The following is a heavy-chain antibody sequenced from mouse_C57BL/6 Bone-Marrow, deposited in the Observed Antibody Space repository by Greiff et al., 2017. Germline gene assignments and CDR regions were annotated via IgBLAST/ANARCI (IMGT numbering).Heavy chain of an antibody. V-gene: IGHV3-5*01. J-gene: IGHJ2*01. D-gene: IGHD1-1*01. CDR2: IYYSGTI. CDR3: AREETSSYYGSSHFDY. Sequence: DVQLVESGPGLVKPSQTVFLTCTVTGISITTGNYRWSWIRQFPGNKLEWIGYIYYSGTITYNPSLTSRTTITRDTPKNQFFLEMNSLTAEDTATYYCAREETSSYYGSSHFDYWGQGTTLTVSS. CDR1: GISITTGNYR.